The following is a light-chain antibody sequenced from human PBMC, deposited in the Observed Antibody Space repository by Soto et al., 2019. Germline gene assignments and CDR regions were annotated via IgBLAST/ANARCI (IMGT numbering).Light chain of an antibody. J-gene: IGLJ3*02. Sequence: QSVLPQPPSVSGAPGQRVTISCTGSSSNIGAGYDVHWYQQLPGTAPKLLIYGNSNRPSGVPDRFSGSKSGTSASLAITGLQAEDEADYYCQSYDRSLSGSGFGGGTKRTV. CDR1: SSNIGAGYD. V-gene: IGLV1-40*01. CDR3: QSYDRSLSGSG. CDR2: GNS.